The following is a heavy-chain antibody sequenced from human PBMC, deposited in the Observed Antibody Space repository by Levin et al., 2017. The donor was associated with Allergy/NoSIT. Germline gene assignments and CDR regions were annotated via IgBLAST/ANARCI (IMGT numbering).Heavy chain of an antibody. V-gene: IGHV3-13*01. CDR2: IDTAGDT. CDR3: TREIKYSSGWHFDC. Sequence: GESLKISCAASGFTFSNYDMHWVRQVTGKGLEWVSAIDTAGDTYYPGSVKGRFTISRENAKNSLYLQMNSLRAGDTAVYYCTREIKYSSGWHFDCWGQGTLVTVSS. J-gene: IGHJ4*02. CDR1: GFTFSNYD. D-gene: IGHD6-19*01.